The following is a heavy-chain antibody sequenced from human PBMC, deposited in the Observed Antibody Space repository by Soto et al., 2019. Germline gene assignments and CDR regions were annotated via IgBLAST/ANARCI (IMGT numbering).Heavy chain of an antibody. CDR3: ARDLGSSSTNYFDS. CDR1: GFPFSAYY. Sequence: GGSLRLSCATSGFPFSAYYMSWIRQAPGKGLEWLSYISGSSDYTNSADSVKGRFTISRDNAKNSLFLQVNRLRADDTAVYYCARDLGSSSTNYFDSWGQGTLVTVSS. CDR2: ISGSSDYT. V-gene: IGHV3-11*06. D-gene: IGHD3-10*01. J-gene: IGHJ4*02.